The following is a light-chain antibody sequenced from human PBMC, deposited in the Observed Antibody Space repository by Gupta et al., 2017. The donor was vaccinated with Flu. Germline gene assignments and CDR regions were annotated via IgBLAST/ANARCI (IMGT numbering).Light chain of an antibody. CDR2: GAS. Sequence: ERATLSCRASHSIDKDLAWYQQKPGQAPRLLIYGASTRATDTPGRFSSSGSGTEFTLTISSLQSEDFAVYYCQQYKNWLALSFGGGTTVEFK. CDR3: QQYKNWLALS. V-gene: IGKV3-15*01. J-gene: IGKJ4*01. CDR1: HSIDKD.